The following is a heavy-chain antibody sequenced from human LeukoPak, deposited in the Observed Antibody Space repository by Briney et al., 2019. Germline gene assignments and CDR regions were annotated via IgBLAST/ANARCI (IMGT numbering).Heavy chain of an antibody. CDR1: GFTFSSYG. CDR3: ARGSYYDSSGYYF. V-gene: IGHV3-33*01. D-gene: IGHD3-22*01. Sequence: GGSLRLSCAASGFTFSSYGMHWVRQAPGKGLEWVAVIWYDGSNKYYADSVKGRFTISRDNSKNTLYLQMNSLRAEDTAVYYCARGSYYDSSGYYFWGQGSLVTVSS. J-gene: IGHJ4*02. CDR2: IWYDGSNK.